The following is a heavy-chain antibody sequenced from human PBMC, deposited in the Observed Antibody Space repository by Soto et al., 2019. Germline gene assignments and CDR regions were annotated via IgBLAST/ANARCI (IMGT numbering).Heavy chain of an antibody. CDR1: GFPFSVYG. J-gene: IGHJ2*01. V-gene: IGHV3-33*01. Sequence: QMQLVESGGGVVQPGKSLTLSCGGSGFPFSVYGIHWVRQAPGKGLEWVAVIWSDGSEKFYGESVKGRFTISRDNSKDTLFLKMNSLRVDDTAIYYCVRASGPFDLWGRGTLVTVSS. CDR2: IWSDGSEK. CDR3: VRASGPFDL.